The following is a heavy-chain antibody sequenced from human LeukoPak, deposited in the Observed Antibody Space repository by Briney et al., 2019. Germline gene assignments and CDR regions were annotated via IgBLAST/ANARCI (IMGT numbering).Heavy chain of an antibody. V-gene: IGHV1-18*01. CDR2: ISAYNGNT. CDR3: ARDPILEWLFTQYYYYYGMDV. CDR1: GYTFTSYG. Sequence: ASVKVSCKASGYTFTSYGISWVRQAPGQGLERMGWISAYNGNTNYAQKLQGRVTMTTDTSTSTAYMELRSLRSDDTAVYYCARDPILEWLFTQYYYYYGMDVWGQGTTVTVSS. D-gene: IGHD3-3*01. J-gene: IGHJ6*02.